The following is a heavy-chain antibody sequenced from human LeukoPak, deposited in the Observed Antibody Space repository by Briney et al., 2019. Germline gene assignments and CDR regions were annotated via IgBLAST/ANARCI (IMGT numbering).Heavy chain of an antibody. CDR3: ASYPRSIPTPPFDY. CDR1: GHTFTAQY. CDR2: INPNNGDT. D-gene: IGHD2-21*01. J-gene: IGHJ4*02. V-gene: IGHV1-2*02. Sequence: GASVKVSCKASGHTFTAQYMHWVRQAPGQGLEWMGWINPNNGDTKYAQSFLGRVTMTRDTSTTTAYMELSSLRSDDTAVYFCASYPRSIPTPPFDYWGQGTLVTVSS.